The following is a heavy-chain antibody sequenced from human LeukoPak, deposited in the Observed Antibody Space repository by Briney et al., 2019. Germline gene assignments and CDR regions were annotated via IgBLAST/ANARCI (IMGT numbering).Heavy chain of an antibody. Sequence: GGSLRLSCAASGFSFISYGMHWVRQAPGKGLEWVGVISDDGRRKDYADSVKGRFTISRDNSKNTLFLQMNSLRAEDAALYFCARVRSTTCLDYWGQGALVTVSS. CDR2: ISDDGRRK. CDR3: ARVRSTTCLDY. CDR1: GFSFISYG. V-gene: IGHV3-30*03. J-gene: IGHJ4*02. D-gene: IGHD6-13*01.